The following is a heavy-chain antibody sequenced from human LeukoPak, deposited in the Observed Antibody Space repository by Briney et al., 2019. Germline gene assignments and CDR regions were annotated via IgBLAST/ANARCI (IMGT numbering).Heavy chain of an antibody. V-gene: IGHV3-48*01. Sequence: GGSLRLSCAASGFTFSSYSMNWVRQAPGKGLEWVSYISSSSSTIYYADSVKGRFTISRDNSKNTLYLQMNSLRAEDTAVYYCAKGGLRYFDWLLNPFDYWGQGTLVTVSS. D-gene: IGHD3-9*01. CDR2: ISSSSSTI. J-gene: IGHJ4*02. CDR1: GFTFSSYS. CDR3: AKGGLRYFDWLLNPFDY.